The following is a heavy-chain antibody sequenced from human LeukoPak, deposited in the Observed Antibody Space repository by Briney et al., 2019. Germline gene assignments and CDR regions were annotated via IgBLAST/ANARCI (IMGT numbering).Heavy chain of an antibody. D-gene: IGHD1-26*01. Sequence: GGSLRLSCASSGLTFSSYAMSWVRQAPGKGLEWVSGISGSGVNTFYADSVKGRFTISRDNSRNTLYLQMNSLRVEDTAVYYCAKIAETSGTYGQGFDYWGQGTLVTVSS. V-gene: IGHV3-23*01. J-gene: IGHJ4*02. CDR1: GLTFSSYA. CDR3: AKIAETSGTYGQGFDY. CDR2: ISGSGVNT.